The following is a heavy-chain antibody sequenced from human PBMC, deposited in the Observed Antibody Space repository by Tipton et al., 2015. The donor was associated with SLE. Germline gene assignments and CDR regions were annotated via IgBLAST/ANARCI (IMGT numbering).Heavy chain of an antibody. J-gene: IGHJ4*02. CDR3: VRDGFYDLLTGFDY. CDR1: GFNFNNYA. Sequence: SLRLSCAASGFNFNNYAMSWVRQAPGKGLEWISVIYSDESATYYADSVKGRFTISRDKSKNMLYLQMDSLRVEDTAIYYCVRDGFYDLLTGFDYWGQGTLVTVSS. V-gene: IGHV3-23*03. CDR2: IYSDESAT. D-gene: IGHD3-9*01.